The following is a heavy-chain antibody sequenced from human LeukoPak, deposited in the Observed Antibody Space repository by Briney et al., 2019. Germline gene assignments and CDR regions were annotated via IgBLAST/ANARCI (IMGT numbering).Heavy chain of an antibody. CDR1: GGSFSGYY. J-gene: IGHJ4*02. CDR2: INHSRST. D-gene: IGHD5-24*01. V-gene: IGHV4-34*01. CDR3: ARDGGGY. Sequence: SETLSLTCAVYGGSFSGYYWSWIRQPPGKGLEWIGEINHSRSTNYNPSLKSRVTISVDTSKNQFSLKLSSVTAADTAVYYCARDGGGYWGQGTLVTVSS.